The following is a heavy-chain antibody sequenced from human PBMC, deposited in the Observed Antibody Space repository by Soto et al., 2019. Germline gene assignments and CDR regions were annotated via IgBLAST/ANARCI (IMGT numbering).Heavy chain of an antibody. J-gene: IGHJ4*02. V-gene: IGHV3-15*07. Sequence: EVQLVESGGGLVRPGESLRLSCAASGFTFTSAWINWVRQAPGKGLEWAGRIKSKTDGGTVDYGAPVKGRFTISRDDSKNTAYLQMNSLRNEDTAVYYCTTAERGGSYYSGYWGQGTLVTVSS. CDR3: TTAERGGSYYSGY. CDR1: GFTFTSAW. CDR2: IKSKTDGGTV. D-gene: IGHD1-26*01.